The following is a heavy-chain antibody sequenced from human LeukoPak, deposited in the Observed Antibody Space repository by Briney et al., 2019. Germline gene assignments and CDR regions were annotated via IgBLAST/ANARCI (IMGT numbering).Heavy chain of an antibody. CDR2: INHSGST. Sequence: SGTLSLTCAVYGGSFSGYYWSWIRQPPGKGLEWIGEINHSGSTNYNPSLKSRVTISVDTSKNQFSLKLSSVTAADTAVYYCARGRGKAVAGKYDYWGQGTLVTVSS. J-gene: IGHJ4*02. V-gene: IGHV4-34*01. CDR1: GGSFSGYY. D-gene: IGHD6-19*01. CDR3: ARGRGKAVAGKYDY.